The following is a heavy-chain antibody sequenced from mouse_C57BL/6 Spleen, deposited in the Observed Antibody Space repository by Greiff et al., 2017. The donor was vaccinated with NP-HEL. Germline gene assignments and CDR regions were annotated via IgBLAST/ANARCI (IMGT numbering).Heavy chain of an antibody. CDR1: GYTFTDYY. CDR2: INPYNGGT. V-gene: IGHV1-19*01. D-gene: IGHD2-2*01. J-gene: IGHJ4*01. Sequence: EVKLQESGPVLVKPGASVKMSCKASGYTFTDYYMNWVKQSHGKSLEWIGVINPYNGGTSYNQKFKGKATLTVDKSSSTAYMELNSLTSEDSAVYYCASFMVRGAMDYWGQGTSVTVSS. CDR3: ASFMVRGAMDY.